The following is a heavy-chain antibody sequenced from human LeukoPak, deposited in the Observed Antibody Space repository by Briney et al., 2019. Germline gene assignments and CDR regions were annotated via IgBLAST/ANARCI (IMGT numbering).Heavy chain of an antibody. V-gene: IGHV1-18*01. CDR1: GYTFTSYG. CDR3: AIVKYSSGWYKY. Sequence: ASVKVSRKASGYTFTSYGISWVRQAPGQGLEWMRWISAYNGNTNYAQKLQGRVTMTTDTSTSTAYMELRSLRSDDTAVYYCAIVKYSSGWYKYWGQGTLVTVSS. CDR2: ISAYNGNT. J-gene: IGHJ4*02. D-gene: IGHD6-19*01.